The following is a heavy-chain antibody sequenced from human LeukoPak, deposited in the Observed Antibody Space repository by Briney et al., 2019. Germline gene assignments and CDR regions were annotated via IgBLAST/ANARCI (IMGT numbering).Heavy chain of an antibody. CDR3: AKETSLAGFASGLGFYF. CDR2: IYYSGST. Sequence: PSETLSLTCTVSGGSISSGDYYWSWIRQPPGKGLEWIGYIYYSGSTYYNPSLKSRVTISVDTSKNQFSLKLTSVTAADTATYYCAKETSLAGFASGLGFYFWGQGILVTVSS. V-gene: IGHV4-30-4*02. J-gene: IGHJ4*02. D-gene: IGHD6-19*01. CDR1: GGSISSGDYY.